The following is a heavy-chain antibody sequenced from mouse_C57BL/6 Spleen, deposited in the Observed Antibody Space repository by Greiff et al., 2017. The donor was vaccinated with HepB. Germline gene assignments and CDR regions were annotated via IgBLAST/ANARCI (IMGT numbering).Heavy chain of an antibody. D-gene: IGHD1-1*01. CDR2: IYPGSGST. V-gene: IGHV1-55*01. CDR1: GYTFTSYW. CDR3: AREASITTVASYAMDY. J-gene: IGHJ4*01. Sequence: VQLQQPGAELVKPGASVKMSCKASGYTFTSYWITWVKQRPGQGLEWIGDIYPGSGSTNYNEKFKSKATLTVDTSSSTAYMQLSSLTSEDSAVYYCAREASITTVASYAMDYWGQGTSVTVSS.